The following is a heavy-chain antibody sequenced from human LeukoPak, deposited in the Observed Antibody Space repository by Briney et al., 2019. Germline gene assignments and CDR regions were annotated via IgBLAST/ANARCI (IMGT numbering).Heavy chain of an antibody. CDR2: ISYDGSNK. D-gene: IGHD2-21*01. V-gene: IGHV3-30*03. CDR1: GFTFSSYG. J-gene: IGHJ3*02. Sequence: GRSLRLSCAASGFTFSSYGMHWARQAPGKGLEWVAVISYDGSNKYYADSVKGRFTISRDNSKNTLYLQMNSLRAEDTAVYYCASPIAGAFDIWGQGTMVTVSS. CDR3: ASPIAGAFDI.